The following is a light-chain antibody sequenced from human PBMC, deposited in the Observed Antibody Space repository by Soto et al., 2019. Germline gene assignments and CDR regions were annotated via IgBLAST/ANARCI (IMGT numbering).Light chain of an antibody. V-gene: IGKV3-11*01. CDR2: DAS. CDR1: QTVGRF. Sequence: DIVLTQSPATLSLSPGDRVTLSCRASQTVGRFLSWYQHSPGQAPRLLVYDASNRATGVPARFSGSGSETDFTLTISSLEPEDFAAYYCQQRLHWPLTFGQGTSLEIK. CDR3: QQRLHWPLT. J-gene: IGKJ5*01.